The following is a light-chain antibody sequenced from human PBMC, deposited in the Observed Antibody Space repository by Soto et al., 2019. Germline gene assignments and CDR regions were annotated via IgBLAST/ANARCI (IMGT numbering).Light chain of an antibody. CDR2: DDS. CDR1: NIGSKS. V-gene: IGLV3-21*02. CDR3: QVWDSSSDRGV. Sequence: SYELTQPPSVSVAPGQTARITCGGNNIGSKSVHWYQQKPGQAPVLVVYDDSARPSGIPERFSGSNSGNTATLTISRVEAGDEADYYCQVWDSSSDRGVFGTGTKVTVL. J-gene: IGLJ1*01.